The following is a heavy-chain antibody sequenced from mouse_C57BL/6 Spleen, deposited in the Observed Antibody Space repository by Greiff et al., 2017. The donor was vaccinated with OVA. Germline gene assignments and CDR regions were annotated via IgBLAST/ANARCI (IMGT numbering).Heavy chain of an antibody. CDR2: IDPETGGT. D-gene: IGHD2-5*01. CDR1: GYTFTDYE. J-gene: IGHJ1*03. CDR3: TRGGYYSNYPSFDV. V-gene: IGHV1-15*01. Sequence: VKLVESGAELVRPGASVTLSCKASGYTFTDYEMHWVKQTPVHGLEWIGAIDPETGGTAYNQKFKGKAILTADKSSSTAYMELRSLTSEDSAVYYCTRGGYYSNYPSFDVWGTGTTVTVSS.